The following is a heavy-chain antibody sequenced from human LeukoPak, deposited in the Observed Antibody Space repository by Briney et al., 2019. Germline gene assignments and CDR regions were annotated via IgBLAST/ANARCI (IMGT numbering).Heavy chain of an antibody. D-gene: IGHD3-9*01. CDR1: GYTFTSYG. V-gene: IGHV1-18*01. Sequence: ASVEVFCKASGYTFTSYGISWVRQAPGQGLEWMGWISAYNGNTNYAQKLQGRVTMTTDTSTSTAYMELRSLRSDDTAVYYCAGDRYYDILTGYYLPPYYYGMDAWGQGTTVTVSS. CDR3: AGDRYYDILTGYYLPPYYYGMDA. J-gene: IGHJ6*02. CDR2: ISAYNGNT.